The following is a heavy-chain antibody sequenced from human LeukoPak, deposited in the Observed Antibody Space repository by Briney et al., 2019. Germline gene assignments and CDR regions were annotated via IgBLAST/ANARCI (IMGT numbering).Heavy chain of an antibody. J-gene: IGHJ5*02. CDR2: IYYSGST. CDR1: GGSISSYY. CDR3: ARGWLVLGPQSYWFDP. Sequence: PSETLSLTCTVSGGSISSYYWSWIRQPPGKGLEWIGYIYYSGSTNYNPSLKSRVTISVDTSKNQFSLKLSSVTAADTAVYYCARGWLVLGPQSYWFDPWGQGTLVTVSS. D-gene: IGHD6-19*01. V-gene: IGHV4-59*01.